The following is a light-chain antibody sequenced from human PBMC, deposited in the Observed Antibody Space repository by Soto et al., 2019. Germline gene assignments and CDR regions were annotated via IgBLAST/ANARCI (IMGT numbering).Light chain of an antibody. J-gene: IGLJ2*01. CDR2: DSN. CDR1: SSNLGNNY. CDR3: GTWDSSLSAVV. Sequence: QSVLTQPPSVSAAPGQTVTIACSGSSSNLGNNYVSWYQQLPGTAPKLLIYDSNQRPSGIPDRFSGSKSGTSATLGITGLQTGDEADYYCGTWDSSLSAVVFGGGTKLTVL. V-gene: IGLV1-51*01.